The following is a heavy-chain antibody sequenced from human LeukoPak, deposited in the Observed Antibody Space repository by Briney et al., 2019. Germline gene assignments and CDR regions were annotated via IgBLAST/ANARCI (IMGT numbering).Heavy chain of an antibody. D-gene: IGHD6-19*01. CDR1: GDSFSSNSAA. CDR3: ARGYLWLEDYGMDV. J-gene: IGHJ6*02. V-gene: IGHV6-1*01. CDR2: TYYRSKWYN. Sequence: SQTLSLTCAISGDSFSSNSAAWNWIRQSPSRGLEWLGRTYYRSKWYNDYAVSVKSRITINPHTSKNQFSLQLNSVTPEDTAVYYCARGYLWLEDYGMDVWGQGTTVTVSS.